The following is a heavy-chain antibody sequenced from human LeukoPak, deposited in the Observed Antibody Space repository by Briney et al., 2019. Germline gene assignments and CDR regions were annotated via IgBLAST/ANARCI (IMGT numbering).Heavy chain of an antibody. J-gene: IGHJ5*02. CDR1: GGTFSSYA. CDR3: ARATLTTVTDNWFDP. Sequence: GASVKVSCKASGGTFSSYAISWVRQAPGQGLEWMGVIIPIFGTANYAQKFQGRVTITADEPTSTAYMELSSLRSEDTAVYYCARATLTTVTDNWFDPWGQGTLVTVSS. D-gene: IGHD4-11*01. V-gene: IGHV1-69*13. CDR2: IIPIFGTA.